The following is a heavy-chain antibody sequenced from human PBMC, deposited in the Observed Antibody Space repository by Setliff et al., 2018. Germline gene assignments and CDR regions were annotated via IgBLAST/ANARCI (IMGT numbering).Heavy chain of an antibody. Sequence: SETLSLTCAAHGGSFSDYYWTWIRQPPGKGLEWIGEINHSGSTKYSPSLECRVTMSVDPSKNQFSLKVTPVTAADTAVYYCARGRNVAARLLDSWGRGTLVTVSS. J-gene: IGHJ4*02. CDR3: ARGRNVAARLLDS. CDR2: INHSGST. D-gene: IGHD6-6*01. CDR1: GGSFSDYY. V-gene: IGHV4-34*01.